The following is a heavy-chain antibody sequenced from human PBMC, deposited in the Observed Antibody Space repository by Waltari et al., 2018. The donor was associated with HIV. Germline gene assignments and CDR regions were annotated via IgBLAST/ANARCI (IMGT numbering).Heavy chain of an antibody. J-gene: IGHJ4*02. D-gene: IGHD4-17*01. Sequence: EVQLVASGGGLVKPGGSLRLSCAASGVTCSSSSLNWVRQAPGKGLEWVSSISSSSSYIYYADSVKGRFTISRDNAKNSLYLQMNSLRAEDTAVYYCARDRALSTTAGFDYWGQGTLVTVSS. CDR3: ARDRALSTTAGFDY. CDR1: GVTCSSSS. V-gene: IGHV3-21*01. CDR2: ISSSSSYI.